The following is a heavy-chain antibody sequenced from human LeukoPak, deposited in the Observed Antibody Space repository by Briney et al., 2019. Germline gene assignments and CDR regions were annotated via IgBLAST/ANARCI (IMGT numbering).Heavy chain of an antibody. D-gene: IGHD3-3*01. CDR3: VRDLSGITIFGVVTSHNWFDP. V-gene: IGHV1-18*01. Sequence: ASVKVSCKASGYTFTSYGISWVRQAPGQGLEWMGWLSAYNGNTNYAQKLQGRVTMTRDTSTSTVYMELSSLRSEDTAVYYCVRDLSGITIFGVVTSHNWFDPWGQGTLVTVSS. CDR1: GYTFTSYG. CDR2: LSAYNGNT. J-gene: IGHJ5*02.